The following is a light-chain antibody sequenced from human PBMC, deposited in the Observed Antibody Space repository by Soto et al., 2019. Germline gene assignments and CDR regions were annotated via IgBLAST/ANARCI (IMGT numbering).Light chain of an antibody. V-gene: IGKV1-5*01. J-gene: IGKJ1*01. CDR2: HAS. Sequence: DIQMTQSPSTLSASVVNRVTISCRASQSISRWLAWYQQKPWKAPTLLIYHASSLESGVPSRFSGSGSGTEFTLTISSLQPDDVATYYCQQYNTYLSFGQGTKVDIK. CDR3: QQYNTYLS. CDR1: QSISRW.